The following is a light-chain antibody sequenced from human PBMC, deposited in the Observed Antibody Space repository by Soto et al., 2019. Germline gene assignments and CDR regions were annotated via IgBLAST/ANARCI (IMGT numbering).Light chain of an antibody. CDR1: QSVSSN. CDR2: GAS. Sequence: EIVMTQSPATLSLSPGEKATLSCRASQSVSSNLAWYQQKPGQAPRLLIYGASTRATGIPARFSGSGSGTEFTLTISSLQSVDFAVYYCQQYNNWPRTFGQGIKVDIK. J-gene: IGKJ1*01. V-gene: IGKV3-15*01. CDR3: QQYNNWPRT.